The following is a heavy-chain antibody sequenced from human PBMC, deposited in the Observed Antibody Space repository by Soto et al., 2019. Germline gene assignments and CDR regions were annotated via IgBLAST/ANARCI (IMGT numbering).Heavy chain of an antibody. V-gene: IGHV4-31*03. Sequence: QVQLQESGPGLVKPSQTLSLTCTVSGGPISPGGYYWSWIRRRPGKGLEGIGDISNSATTYDIPSLKSRVTISVDTSKNQFSLKPSSVTVADTAVYYCARDPAPWGQGALVTVSS. CDR2: ISNSATT. J-gene: IGHJ5*02. CDR3: ARDPAP. CDR1: GGPISPGGYY.